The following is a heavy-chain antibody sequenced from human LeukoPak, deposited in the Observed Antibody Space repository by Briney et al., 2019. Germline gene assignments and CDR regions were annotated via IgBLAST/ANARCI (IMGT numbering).Heavy chain of an antibody. V-gene: IGHV1-18*01. Sequence: GDSVKVSCKASGYTFTTYGISWVRQAPGQVLELMGWINAYNGNTNYPQKFQGRVTMTTDTSTNTAYMELRSLRSDDTAVYYCVREVYGYFDYWGQGTLVTVSS. J-gene: IGHJ4*02. CDR3: VREVYGYFDY. D-gene: IGHD2/OR15-2a*01. CDR1: GYTFTTYG. CDR2: INAYNGNT.